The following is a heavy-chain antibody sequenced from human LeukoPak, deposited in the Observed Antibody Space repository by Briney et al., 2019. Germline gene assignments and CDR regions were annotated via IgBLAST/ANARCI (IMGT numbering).Heavy chain of an antibody. CDR3: ARGHYYDSSGRYYFDY. Sequence: PSETLSLTCTVSGGSISSDTYYWGWIRQPPGRGLEWIGSIYYSGNTYYNPSLKSRVTISVHTSKKQFSLKLSSVTAADTALYFCARGHYYDSSGRYYFDYWGQGTLVTVSS. D-gene: IGHD3-22*01. CDR1: GGSISSDTYY. J-gene: IGHJ4*02. CDR2: IYYSGNT. V-gene: IGHV4-39*07.